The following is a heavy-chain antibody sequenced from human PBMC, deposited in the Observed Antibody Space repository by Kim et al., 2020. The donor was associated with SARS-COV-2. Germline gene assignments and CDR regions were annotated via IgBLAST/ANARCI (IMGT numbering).Heavy chain of an antibody. CDR1: GFSFSTNA. V-gene: IGHV3-23*01. CDR2: ISGNGDST. Sequence: GGSLRLSCAASGFSFSTNAMGWVRQAPGKGLEWVSSISGNGDSTFYADSVRGRFTISRDISKSTLYLQMNSLRAEDTAPYYCAKDGWGYSGKDVWGQG. CDR3: AKDGWGYSGKDV. J-gene: IGHJ6*02. D-gene: IGHD1-26*01.